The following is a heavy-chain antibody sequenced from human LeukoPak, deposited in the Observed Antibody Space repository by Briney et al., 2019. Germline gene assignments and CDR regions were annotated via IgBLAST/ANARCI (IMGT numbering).Heavy chain of an antibody. CDR2: IYYSGRT. V-gene: IGHV4-39*01. CDR1: GGSISSSSYY. CDR3: ARQRANYYDSSGYYYPLYYYYYMDV. D-gene: IGHD3-22*01. J-gene: IGHJ6*03. Sequence: TPSETLSLTCTVSGGSISSSSYYLGWIRQPPGKGLEWIGSIYYSGRTYYNPSLKSRVTISVDTSKNQFSLKLSSVTAADTAVYYCARQRANYYDSSGYYYPLYYYYYMDVWGKGTTVTVSS.